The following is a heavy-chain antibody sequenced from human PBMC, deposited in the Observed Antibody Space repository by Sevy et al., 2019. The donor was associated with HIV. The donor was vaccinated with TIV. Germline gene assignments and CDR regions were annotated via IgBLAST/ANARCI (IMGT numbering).Heavy chain of an antibody. J-gene: IGHJ6*02. CDR1: GFTFSSYA. CDR3: ATRGKYYDSSGDYFGLDV. Sequence: GESLKISCAASGFTFSSYAMTWVRQAPGKGLECVSIITGSGGDTYYADSVKGRFTIFRDNSKNTLYLQMNSLRAEDTAIYYCATRGKYYDSSGDYFGLDVWGQGTTVTVSS. V-gene: IGHV3-23*01. CDR2: ITGSGGDT. D-gene: IGHD3-22*01.